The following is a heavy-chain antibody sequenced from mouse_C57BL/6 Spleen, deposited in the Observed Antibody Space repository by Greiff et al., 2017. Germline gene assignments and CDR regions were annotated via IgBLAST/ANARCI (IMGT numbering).Heavy chain of an antibody. J-gene: IGHJ4*01. CDR2: IYPGDGDT. D-gene: IGHD2-4*01. V-gene: IGHV1-82*01. Sequence: QVQLQQSGPELVKPGASVKISCKASGYAFSSSGMNWVKQRPGKGLEWIGRIYPGDGDTNYNGKFKGKATLTADKSSSTAYMQLSRLTSEDAAVYVCTRGGGDYDAGMDYWGQGTSVTVSS. CDR3: TRGGGDYDAGMDY. CDR1: GYAFSSSG.